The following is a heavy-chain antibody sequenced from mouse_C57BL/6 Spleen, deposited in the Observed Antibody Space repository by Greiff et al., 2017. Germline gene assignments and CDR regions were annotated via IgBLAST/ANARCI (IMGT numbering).Heavy chain of an antibody. CDR1: GFSLTSYG. D-gene: IGHD1-1*01. CDR2: IGRGGST. CDR3: ANNYYSSSYWYFDV. J-gene: IGHJ1*03. Sequence: VKLVEPGPGLVQPSQSLSITCTVSGFSLTSYGVHWVRQSPGQGLEWLGVIGRGGSTDYNAALMSRLSITTDNPKSQVFFKMNMLRAGDTAIYYWANNYYSSSYWYFDVWGTGTTVTVSS. V-gene: IGHV2-5*01.